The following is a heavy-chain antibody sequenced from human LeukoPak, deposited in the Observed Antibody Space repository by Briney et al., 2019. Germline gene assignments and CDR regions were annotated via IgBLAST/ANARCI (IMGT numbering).Heavy chain of an antibody. D-gene: IGHD1-26*01. CDR2: ISAYNGNT. Sequence: GSVKVSCKASGYTFTSYGISWVRQAPGQGLEWMGWISAYNGNTNYAQKLQGRVTMTTDTSTSTAYMELRSLRSDDTAVYYCAREPLRDEWELLHFDCWGQGTLVTVSS. CDR1: GYTFTSYG. J-gene: IGHJ4*02. V-gene: IGHV1-18*01. CDR3: AREPLRDEWELLHFDC.